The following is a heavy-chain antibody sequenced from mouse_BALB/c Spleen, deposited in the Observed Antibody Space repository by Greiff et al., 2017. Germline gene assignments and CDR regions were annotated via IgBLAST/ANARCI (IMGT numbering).Heavy chain of an antibody. D-gene: IGHD1-2*01. Sequence: QVQLQQSGAELVRPGTSVKISCKASGYTFTNYWLGWVKQRPGHGLEWIGDIYPGGGYTNYNEKFKGKATLTADTSSSTAYMQLSSLTSEDSAVYFCAREERLRAMDYWGQGTSVTVSS. J-gene: IGHJ4*01. CDR3: AREERLRAMDY. V-gene: IGHV1-63*02. CDR1: GYTFTNYW. CDR2: IYPGGGYT.